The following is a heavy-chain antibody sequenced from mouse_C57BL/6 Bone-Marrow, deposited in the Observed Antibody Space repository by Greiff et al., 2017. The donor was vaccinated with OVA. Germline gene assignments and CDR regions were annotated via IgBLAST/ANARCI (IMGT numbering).Heavy chain of an antibody. Sequence: EVKLVESGGGLVQPGGSLKLSCAASGFTFSDYYMYWVRQTPEKRLEWVAYISTGGGSHYYPDTVKGRFTISRDNAKNTLYLQMSRLKSGDTAMYYCARDCYYGGFADWGQGTRVTVSA. D-gene: IGHD2-3*01. CDR3: ARDCYYGGFAD. CDR2: ISTGGGSH. CDR1: GFTFSDYY. V-gene: IGHV5-12*01. J-gene: IGHJ3*01.